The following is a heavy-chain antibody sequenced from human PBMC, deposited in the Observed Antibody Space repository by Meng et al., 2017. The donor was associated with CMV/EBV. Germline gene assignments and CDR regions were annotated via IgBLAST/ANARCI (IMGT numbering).Heavy chain of an antibody. Sequence: SVKVSCKASGGTFSSYAISWVRQAPGQGLEWMGGIIPIFGTANYAQKFQGRVTITTDESTSTAYMELSSLRSEDTAVYYCASTAKMFCSDCGMDVWGQGTTVTVSS. CDR2: IIPIFGTA. V-gene: IGHV1-69*05. D-gene: IGHD5-24*01. J-gene: IGHJ6*02. CDR3: ASTAKMFCSDCGMDV. CDR1: GGTFSSYA.